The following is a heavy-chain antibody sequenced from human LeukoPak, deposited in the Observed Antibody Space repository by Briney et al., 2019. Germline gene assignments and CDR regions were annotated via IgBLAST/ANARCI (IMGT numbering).Heavy chain of an antibody. Sequence: TSETLSLTCNVSGFSINSDTYFWNWIRQPAGKELEWLGRLYYTGSTKYNPPLKSRVTMSVDTSKNQFSLKLSSVTAADTAVYYCARGVGAARPRYYYYYMDVWGKGTTVTVSS. CDR3: ARGVGAARPRYYYYYMDV. CDR2: LYYTGST. D-gene: IGHD6-6*01. V-gene: IGHV4-61*10. J-gene: IGHJ6*03. CDR1: GFSINSDTYF.